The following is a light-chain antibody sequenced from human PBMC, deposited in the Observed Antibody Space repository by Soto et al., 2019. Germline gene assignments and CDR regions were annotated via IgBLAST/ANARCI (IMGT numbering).Light chain of an antibody. CDR2: AAS. Sequence: DIQMTQSPSSLSASAGDRVTITCRASQSVIINLNWYQHKPGKAPKLLIYAASSLQSGVPSRFSGSGSGTDFTLTISSLQPEDFATYYCQQSYSTPLTFGPGTKVDI. CDR3: QQSYSTPLT. V-gene: IGKV1-39*01. J-gene: IGKJ3*01. CDR1: QSVIIN.